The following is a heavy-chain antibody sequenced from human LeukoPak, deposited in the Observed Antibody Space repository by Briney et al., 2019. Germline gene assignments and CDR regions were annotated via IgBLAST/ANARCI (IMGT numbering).Heavy chain of an antibody. V-gene: IGHV3-33*06. CDR3: TKPTRGSGGSFLIDF. D-gene: IGHD2-15*01. Sequence: GRSLRLSCAASGFTFSDYGMHWVRQAPGKGLEWVAVIWNDGSYKYYVDSVKGRFTIPRDNSENTLYLQMNSLRAEDTAVYYCTKPTRGSGGSFLIDFWGQGTLVTVSS. J-gene: IGHJ4*02. CDR2: IWNDGSYK. CDR1: GFTFSDYG.